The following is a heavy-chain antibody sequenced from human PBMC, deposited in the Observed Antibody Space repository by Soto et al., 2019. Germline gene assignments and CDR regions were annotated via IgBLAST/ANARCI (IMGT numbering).Heavy chain of an antibody. J-gene: IGHJ6*03. V-gene: IGHV3-48*01. CDR1: GFTFSSYS. CDR2: ISSSSSTI. Sequence: GGSLRLSCAASGFTFSSYSMNWVRQAPGKGLEWVSYISSSSSTIYYADSVKGRFTISRDNAKNSLYLQMNSLRAEDTAVYYCAREIIVATSSYYYYYMDVWGKGTTVTVSS. D-gene: IGHD5-12*01. CDR3: AREIIVATSSYYYYYMDV.